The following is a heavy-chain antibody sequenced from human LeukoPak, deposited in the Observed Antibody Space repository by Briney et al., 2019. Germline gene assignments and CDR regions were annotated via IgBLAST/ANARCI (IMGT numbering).Heavy chain of an antibody. CDR2: INHSGST. V-gene: IGHV4-34*01. CDR3: ARGDVRKYYYDSSGYYKFDY. D-gene: IGHD3-22*01. Sequence: SETLPLTCAVYGGSFSGYYWSWIRQPPGKGLEWIGEINHSGSTNYNPSLKSRVTISVDTSKNQFSLKLSSVTAADTAVYYCARGDVRKYYYDSSGYYKFDYWGQGTLVTVSS. CDR1: GGSFSGYY. J-gene: IGHJ4*02.